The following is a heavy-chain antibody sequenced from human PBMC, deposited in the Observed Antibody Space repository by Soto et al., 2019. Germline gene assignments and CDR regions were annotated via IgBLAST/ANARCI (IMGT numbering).Heavy chain of an antibody. CDR3: ARDRHGDYDYYYYGMDV. CDR2: IIPIFGTA. V-gene: IGHV1-69*13. Sequence: SVKVSCKASGGTFSSYAISWVRQAPGQGLEWMGGIIPIFGTANYAQKFQGRVTITADESTSTAYMELSSLRSEDTAVYYCARDRHGDYDYYYYGMDVWGQGTTVTVSS. CDR1: GGTFSSYA. D-gene: IGHD4-17*01. J-gene: IGHJ6*02.